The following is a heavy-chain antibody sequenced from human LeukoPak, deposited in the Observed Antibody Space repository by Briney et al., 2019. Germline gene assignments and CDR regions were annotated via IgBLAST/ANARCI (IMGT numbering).Heavy chain of an antibody. CDR1: GGSFSGYY. D-gene: IGHD6-13*01. J-gene: IGHJ5*02. Sequence: SETLSLTCAVYGGSFSGYYWSWIRQPPGKGLEWIGEINHSGSTNYNPSLKSRVTISVDTSKNQFSLKLSSVTAADTAVYYCARGKRGLIAAAGRYNWFDPWGQGTLVSVSS. CDR3: ARGKRGLIAAAGRYNWFDP. V-gene: IGHV4-34*01. CDR2: INHSGST.